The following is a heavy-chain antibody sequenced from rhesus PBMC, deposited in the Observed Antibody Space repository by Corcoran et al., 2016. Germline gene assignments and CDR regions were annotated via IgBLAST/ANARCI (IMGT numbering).Heavy chain of an antibody. D-gene: IGHD3-3*01. CDR2: IYGSGSST. J-gene: IGHJ4*01. CDR1: GGSISGSY. CDR3: ASPRTVGQIDY. Sequence: QLQLQESGPGLVKPSETLSVTCAVSGGSISGSYWSWIRQAPGKGLEWIGYIYGSGSSTNYNPSLKRRVTLSVDTSKNQLSLKLSSVTAADTAVYYCASPRTVGQIDYWGQGVLVTVSS. V-gene: IGHV4-169*02.